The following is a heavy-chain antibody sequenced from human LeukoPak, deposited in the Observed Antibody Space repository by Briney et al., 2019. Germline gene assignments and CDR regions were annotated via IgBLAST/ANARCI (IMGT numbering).Heavy chain of an antibody. CDR3: AKDQLGRVVVTDFDY. CDR1: GFSVRTNF. CDR2: ISGSGGST. D-gene: IGHD3-22*01. J-gene: IGHJ4*02. Sequence: GGSLRLSCAVSGFSVRTNFMSWVRQAPGKGLEWVSAISGSGGSTYYADSVKGRFTISRDNSKNTLYLQMNSLRAEDTAVYYCAKDQLGRVVVTDFDYWGQGTLVTVSS. V-gene: IGHV3-23*01.